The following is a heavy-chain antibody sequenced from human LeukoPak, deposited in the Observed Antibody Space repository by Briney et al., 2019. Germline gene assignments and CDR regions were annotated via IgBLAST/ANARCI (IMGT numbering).Heavy chain of an antibody. CDR2: IYHSGST. D-gene: IGHD4-17*01. Sequence: PSETLSLTCTVSGYSISSGYYWGWIRQPPGKGLEWIGSIYHSGSTYYNPSLMSRVTISVDTSKNQFSLKPSSVTAADTAVYYCARDRKVATVTPQAFDIWGQGTMVTVSS. J-gene: IGHJ3*02. CDR1: GYSISSGYY. V-gene: IGHV4-38-2*02. CDR3: ARDRKVATVTPQAFDI.